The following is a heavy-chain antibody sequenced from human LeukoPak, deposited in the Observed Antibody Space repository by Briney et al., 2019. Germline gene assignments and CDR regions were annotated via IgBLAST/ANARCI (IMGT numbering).Heavy chain of an antibody. V-gene: IGHV4-39*01. J-gene: IGHJ4*02. CDR3: ARQDYYGSGNDY. D-gene: IGHD3-10*01. CDR1: GGSISSSSYY. Sequence: SETLSLTCTVSGGSISSSSYYWGWIRQPPGKGLQWIGSIYYSGSTYYNPSLKSRVTISVDTSKNQFSPKLSSVTAADTALYYCARQDYYGSGNDYWGQGTLVTVSS. CDR2: IYYSGST.